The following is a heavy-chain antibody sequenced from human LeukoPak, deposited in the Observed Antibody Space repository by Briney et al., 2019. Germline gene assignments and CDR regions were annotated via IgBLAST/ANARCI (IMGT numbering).Heavy chain of an antibody. V-gene: IGHV4-39*07. Sequence: PSETLSLTCTVSGGSISSSSYYWGWIRQSPGKGLEWIAIIYHSGNNYYNPSLKSRVTISVDTSKNQFSLKLTSVTAADTAVYYCATNLYGSGNYFAYWGQGTLVTVSS. CDR1: GGSISSSSYY. CDR2: IYHSGNN. D-gene: IGHD3-10*01. CDR3: ATNLYGSGNYFAY. J-gene: IGHJ4*02.